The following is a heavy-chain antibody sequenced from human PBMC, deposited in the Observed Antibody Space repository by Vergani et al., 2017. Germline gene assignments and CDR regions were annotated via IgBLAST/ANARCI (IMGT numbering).Heavy chain of an antibody. CDR3: ARDRSWELPAGGGY. D-gene: IGHD1-26*01. J-gene: IGHJ4*02. V-gene: IGHV1-46*01. Sequence: QVQLVQSGAEVKKPGSSVKVSCKASGGTFSSYAISWVRQAPGQGLEWMGIINPSGGSTSYAQKFQGRVTMTRDTSTSTVYMELSSLRSEDTAVYYCARDRSWELPAGGGYWGQGTLVTVSS. CDR2: INPSGGST. CDR1: GGTFSSYA.